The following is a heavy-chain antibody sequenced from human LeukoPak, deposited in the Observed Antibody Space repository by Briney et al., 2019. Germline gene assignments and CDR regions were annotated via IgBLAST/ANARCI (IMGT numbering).Heavy chain of an antibody. CDR3: ARGEVAATPYYYYYMDV. V-gene: IGHV1-2*06. CDR1: GYTFTGYY. CDR2: INPNSGGT. Sequence: ASVKVSCKASGYTFTGYYMHWVRQAPGQGLEWMGRINPNSGGTNYAQKFQGRVTMTRDTSISTAYMELSRLRSDDTAVYYCARGEVAATPYYYYYMDVWGKGTTVTFSS. D-gene: IGHD2-15*01. J-gene: IGHJ6*03.